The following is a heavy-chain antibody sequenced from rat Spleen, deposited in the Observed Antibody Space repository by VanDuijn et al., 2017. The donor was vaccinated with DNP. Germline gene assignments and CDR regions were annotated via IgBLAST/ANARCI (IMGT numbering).Heavy chain of an antibody. CDR3: ARDFYTSYIPFAY. Sequence: EVQLVESGGGLVQPGRSLKLSCAASGFTFSDYNMAWVRQAPKKGLEWVTTISFDGSSTHYRDSVKGRFTISRDNAESTLYLQMDSLMSEDTANYYCARDFYTSYIPFAYWCQGTLFTVSS. D-gene: IGHD1-2*01. J-gene: IGHJ3*01. CDR2: ISFDGSST. CDR1: GFTFSDYN. V-gene: IGHV5-7*01.